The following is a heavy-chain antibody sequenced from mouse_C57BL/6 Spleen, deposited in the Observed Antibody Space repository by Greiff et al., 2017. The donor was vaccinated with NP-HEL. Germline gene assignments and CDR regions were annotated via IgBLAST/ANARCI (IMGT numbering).Heavy chain of an antibody. Sequence: EVKVVESEGGLVQPGSSMKLSCTASGFTFSDYYMAWVRQVPEKGLEWVANINYDGSSTYYLDSLKSRFIISRDNAKNILYLQMSSLKSEDKATYYGARVYDGYYGAMDYWGQGTSVTVSS. V-gene: IGHV5-16*01. CDR3: ARVYDGYYGAMDY. CDR2: INYDGSST. CDR1: GFTFSDYY. D-gene: IGHD2-3*01. J-gene: IGHJ4*01.